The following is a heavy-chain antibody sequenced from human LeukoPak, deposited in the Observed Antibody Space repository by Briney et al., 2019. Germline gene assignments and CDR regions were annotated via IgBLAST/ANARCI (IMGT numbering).Heavy chain of an antibody. V-gene: IGHV4-4*07. D-gene: IGHD1-26*01. CDR2: IYTSGST. CDR3: ARENSGSYREFDY. J-gene: IGHJ4*02. CDR1: GGSISSYY. Sequence: SETLSLTCTVSGGSISSYYWSWIRQPAGKGLEWIGRIYTSGSTNYNASLKSRVSMSVDTSKNQFSLKLSSVTAADTAVFYCARENSGSYREFDYWGQGTLVTVAS.